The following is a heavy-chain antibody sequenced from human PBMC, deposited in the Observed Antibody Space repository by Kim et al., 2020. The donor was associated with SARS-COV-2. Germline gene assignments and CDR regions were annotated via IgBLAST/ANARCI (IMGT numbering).Heavy chain of an antibody. CDR2: IYYSGST. Sequence: SETLSLTCTVSGGSVSSGSYYWSWIRQPPGKGLEWIGYIYYSGSTNYNPSLKSRVTISVDTSKNQFSLKLSSVTAADTAVYYCARDPRGSGLSVHYGMDVWGQGTTVTVSS. CDR3: ARDPRGSGLSVHYGMDV. J-gene: IGHJ6*02. CDR1: GGSVSSGSYY. D-gene: IGHD3-3*01. V-gene: IGHV4-61*01.